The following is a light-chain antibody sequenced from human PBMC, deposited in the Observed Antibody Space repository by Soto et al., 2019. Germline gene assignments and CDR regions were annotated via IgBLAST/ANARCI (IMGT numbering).Light chain of an antibody. J-gene: IGKJ2*01. Sequence: DIQMTQSPSSLSASVRDRVTITCRASQTISTHLNWYQQKPGKAPKLLIYAASTLQSGVPSRFSGSGSGTDFTITITSQQPEDFATYYHQQSLTIPYTFGQGTKLEIK. CDR1: QTISTH. V-gene: IGKV1-39*01. CDR3: QQSLTIPYT. CDR2: AAS.